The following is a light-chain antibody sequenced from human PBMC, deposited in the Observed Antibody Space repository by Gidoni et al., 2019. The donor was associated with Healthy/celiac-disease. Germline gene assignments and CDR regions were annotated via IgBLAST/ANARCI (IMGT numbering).Light chain of an antibody. CDR3: QQYGSSPRDT. CDR1: QSVSSSY. J-gene: IGKJ4*01. Sequence: DIVLTQSPCTLSLSPGKRATLSCRASQSVSSSYLAWYQQKPGQAPRLLIYGASSRDTGIPDRFSGSGSGTDFTLNISRLEPEDFAVYYCQQYGSSPRDTFGGGTKVEIK. CDR2: GAS. V-gene: IGKV3-20*01.